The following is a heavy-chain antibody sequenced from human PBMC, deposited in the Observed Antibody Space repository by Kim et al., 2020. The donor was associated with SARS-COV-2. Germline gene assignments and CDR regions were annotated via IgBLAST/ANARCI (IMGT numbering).Heavy chain of an antibody. CDR3: AKARCSSTSCYIFDY. V-gene: IGHV3-9*01. D-gene: IGHD2-2*02. Sequence: DSVKGRFTISRDNAKNSLYLQMNSLRAEDTALYYCAKARCSSTSCYIFDYWGQGTLVTVSS. J-gene: IGHJ4*02.